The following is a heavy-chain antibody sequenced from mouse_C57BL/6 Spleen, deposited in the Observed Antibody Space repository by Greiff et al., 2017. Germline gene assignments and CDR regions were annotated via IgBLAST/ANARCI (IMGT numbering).Heavy chain of an antibody. V-gene: IGHV1-61*01. CDR3: ARVGDYDWFAY. D-gene: IGHD2-4*01. J-gene: IGHJ3*01. Sequence: QVQLQQPGAELVRPGSSVKLSCKASGYTFTSYWMDWVKQRPGQGLEWIGNIYPSDSETHYNQKFKDKATLTVDKASSTAYRQLSSLTAEDSAVYYCARVGDYDWFAYWGQGTLVTVSA. CDR1: GYTFTSYW. CDR2: IYPSDSET.